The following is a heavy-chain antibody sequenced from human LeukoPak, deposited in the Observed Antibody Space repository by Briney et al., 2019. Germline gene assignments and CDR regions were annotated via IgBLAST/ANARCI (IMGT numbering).Heavy chain of an antibody. CDR2: MNPNSGNT. J-gene: IGHJ4*02. V-gene: IGHV1-8*01. Sequence: ASVKVSRKASGYTSTSYDINWVRQATGQGLEWMGWMNPNSGNTGYAQKFQGRVTMTRNTSISTAYMELSSLRSEDTAVYYCARNLITIFGVVIQAFAYWGQGTLVTVSS. D-gene: IGHD3-3*01. CDR1: GYTSTSYD. CDR3: ARNLITIFGVVIQAFAY.